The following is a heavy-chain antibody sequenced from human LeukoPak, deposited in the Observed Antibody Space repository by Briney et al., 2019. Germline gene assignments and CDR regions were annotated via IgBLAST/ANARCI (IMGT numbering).Heavy chain of an antibody. CDR1: RFTFSSYA. D-gene: IGHD3-22*01. J-gene: IGHJ4*02. V-gene: IGHV3-23*01. CDR2: ISGSGGTT. Sequence: GGSLRLSCAASRFTFSSYAMSWVRQAPGKGLEWVSAISGSGGTTYYADSVKGRFTISRDNSKNTLYMQMNSLRAEDTAVYYCAKDATYYYDSSGYWREYFDYWGQGTLVTVSS. CDR3: AKDATYYYDSSGYWREYFDY.